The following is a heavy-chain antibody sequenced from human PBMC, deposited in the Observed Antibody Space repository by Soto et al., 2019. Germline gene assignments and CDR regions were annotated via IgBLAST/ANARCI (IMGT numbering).Heavy chain of an antibody. CDR2: IFYTGVT. D-gene: IGHD3-22*01. CDR3: VRVLDSSWYADL. V-gene: IGHV4-61*03. Sequence: WTCIPQAPGTGLEYIGYIFYTGVTNYNPSLSSRVTISLDTSKNHFSLKLNSMTAADTAVYYCVRVLDSSWYADLWGRGTLVTVSS. J-gene: IGHJ2*01.